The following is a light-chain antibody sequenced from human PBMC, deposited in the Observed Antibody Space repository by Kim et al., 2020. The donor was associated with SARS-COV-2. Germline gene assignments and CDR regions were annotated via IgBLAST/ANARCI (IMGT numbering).Light chain of an antibody. V-gene: IGKV1-33*01. CDR2: DVN. CDR3: QQYDTIPLT. CDR1: QDIRDY. Sequence: DIQMTQSPSSLSASVGDRVTITCQASQDIRDYLNWYQQKPGKAPKVLILDVNTLETGVPSRFSGSGFGTDFTFTINSLQPEDVATYYCQQYDTIPLTFGGGTKVDIK. J-gene: IGKJ4*01.